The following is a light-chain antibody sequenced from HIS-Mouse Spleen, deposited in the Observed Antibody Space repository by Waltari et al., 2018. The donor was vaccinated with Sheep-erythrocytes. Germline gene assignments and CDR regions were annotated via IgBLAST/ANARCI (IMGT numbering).Light chain of an antibody. V-gene: IGLV2-23*01. Sequence: QSALTQPASVSGSPGQSITISCTGTSSDVGSYNLVSWYQQHPGKAPKLMIYVGSKRPSGVSNRFSGSKSGNTASLTISGLQAEDETDYYCCSYAGSGTWVFGGGTKLTVL. CDR2: VGS. CDR3: CSYAGSGTWV. J-gene: IGLJ3*02. CDR1: SSDVGSYNL.